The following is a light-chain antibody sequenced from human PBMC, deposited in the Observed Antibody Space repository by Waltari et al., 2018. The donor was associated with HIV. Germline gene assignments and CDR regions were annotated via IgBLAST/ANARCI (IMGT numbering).Light chain of an antibody. CDR1: QSLVYSDGDTY. CDR3: MQGTHWPPT. V-gene: IGKV2-30*01. Sequence: DVVMTQSLLSLPVTLGQPASIPCRSRQSLVYSDGDTYLTWFQQRPGQSPRRLIYKVSNRDSGVPDRFSGSGSGTDFTLKISRVEAEDVGVYYCMQGTHWPPTFGQGTKVEIK. J-gene: IGKJ1*01. CDR2: KVS.